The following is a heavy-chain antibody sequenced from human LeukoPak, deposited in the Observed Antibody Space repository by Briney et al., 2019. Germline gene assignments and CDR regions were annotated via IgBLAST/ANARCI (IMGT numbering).Heavy chain of an antibody. Sequence: GGSLRLSCTVSGFTLSSYEMTWFRQAPGKGLEWVSSIGYGGADSHYADSVRGRFTISRDNSKNTLYLQLSSLRADDTAVYYCTRISGWYGISWGQGTLVTVSS. V-gene: IGHV3-23*01. J-gene: IGHJ4*02. CDR2: IGYGGADS. CDR3: TRISGWYGIS. D-gene: IGHD6-19*01. CDR1: GFTLSSYE.